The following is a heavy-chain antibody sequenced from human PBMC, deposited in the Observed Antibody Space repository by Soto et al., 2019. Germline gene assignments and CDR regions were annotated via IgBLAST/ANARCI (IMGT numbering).Heavy chain of an antibody. CDR1: GGSISSYY. D-gene: IGHD4-17*01. V-gene: IGHV4-59*01. Sequence: SETLSLTCTVSGGSISSYYWSWIRQPPGKGLVWIGYIYYSGSTNYNPSLKSRVTISVDMFKNQFSLNLSSVTAADTAVYYCARGGVTTVTTPFFGWGQGTLVTVSS. CDR3: ARGGVTTVTTPFFG. J-gene: IGHJ4*02. CDR2: IYYSGST.